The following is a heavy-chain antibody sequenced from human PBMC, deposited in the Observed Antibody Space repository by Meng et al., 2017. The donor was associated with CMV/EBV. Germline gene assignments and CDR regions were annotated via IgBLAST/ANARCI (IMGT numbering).Heavy chain of an antibody. J-gene: IGHJ4*02. D-gene: IGHD6-13*01. CDR3: ARVRVAAAAYFDY. V-gene: IGHV3-21*01. CDR2: ISSSSSYI. Sequence: GESLKISCAASGFTFSSYSMNWVRQAPGKGLEWVSSISSSSSYIYYADSVKGRFTISRDNAKSSQYLQMNSLRAEDTAVYYCARVRVAAAAYFDYWGQGTLVTVSS. CDR1: GFTFSSYS.